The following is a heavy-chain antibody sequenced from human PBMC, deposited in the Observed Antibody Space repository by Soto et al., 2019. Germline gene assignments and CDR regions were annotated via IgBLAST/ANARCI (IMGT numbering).Heavy chain of an antibody. J-gene: IGHJ4*02. CDR2: IFSNDEK. Sequence: QVPLKESGPVLVKPTEPLTLTCTVSGFSLSNARMGVSWIRQPPGKALEWLAHIFSNDEKSYSTSLKSSLTISKDTSKSQVVLTMTNMDPVDTATYYCARMDEQQLGYWGQGTLVTVAS. CDR1: GFSLSNARMG. D-gene: IGHD6-13*01. CDR3: ARMDEQQLGY. V-gene: IGHV2-26*01.